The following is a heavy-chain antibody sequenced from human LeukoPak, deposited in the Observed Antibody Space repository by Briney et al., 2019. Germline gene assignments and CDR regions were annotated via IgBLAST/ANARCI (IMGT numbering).Heavy chain of an antibody. CDR2: IYYSGST. Sequence: PSETLSLTCTVSGGSISSYYWSWIRQPPGKGLEWIGYIYYSGSTNFNPSLKSRVTISVDTSKNQFPLKLSSVTAADTAVYYCARGGLEYQLLSYFDYWGQGTLVTVSS. CDR3: ARGGLEYQLLSYFDY. V-gene: IGHV4-59*01. D-gene: IGHD2-2*01. CDR1: GGSISSYY. J-gene: IGHJ4*02.